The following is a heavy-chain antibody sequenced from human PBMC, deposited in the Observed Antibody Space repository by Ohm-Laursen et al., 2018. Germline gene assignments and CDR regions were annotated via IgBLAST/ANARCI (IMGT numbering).Heavy chain of an antibody. CDR2: ISWNSGSI. V-gene: IGHV3-9*01. J-gene: IGHJ4*02. CDR3: AKGAYSSNLFDY. CDR1: GFTFDDYA. D-gene: IGHD6-13*01. Sequence: SLRLSCTASGFTFDDYAMHWVRHAPGKGLEWVSGISWNSGSIGYADSVKGRFIISRDNAKNSLYLQMNSLRAEDTALYYCAKGAYSSNLFDYWGQGTLVTVSS.